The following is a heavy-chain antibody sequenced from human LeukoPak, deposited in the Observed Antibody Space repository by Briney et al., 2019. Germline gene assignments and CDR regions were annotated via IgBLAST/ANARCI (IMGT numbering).Heavy chain of an antibody. CDR2: IIVSGSRT. CDR3: SKDPNGDYIGAFDM. D-gene: IGHD4-17*01. Sequence: PGGSLRLSCAASGLTFSNYAMTWVRQAPGKGLEWDSSIIVSGSRTYYADSVKGRFTISRDNSKNTLYLQMNSLRAEDTALYYCSKDPNGDYIGAFDMWGPGTLVTVSS. V-gene: IGHV3-23*01. CDR1: GLTFSNYA. J-gene: IGHJ3*02.